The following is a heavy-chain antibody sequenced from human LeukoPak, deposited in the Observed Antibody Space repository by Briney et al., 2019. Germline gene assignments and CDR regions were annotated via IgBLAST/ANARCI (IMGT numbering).Heavy chain of an antibody. CDR3: ARDPQPEIWSGSGP. D-gene: IGHD3-3*01. Sequence: ASVKVSCKASGGTFSSYATSWVRQAPGQGLEWMGRIIPILDIAHDAQNFQGRVTITADKSTSTAYMELSSLRSEDTAVYYCARDPQPEIWSGSGPWGQGTLVTVSS. CDR1: GGTFSSYA. V-gene: IGHV1-69*04. J-gene: IGHJ5*02. CDR2: IIPILDIA.